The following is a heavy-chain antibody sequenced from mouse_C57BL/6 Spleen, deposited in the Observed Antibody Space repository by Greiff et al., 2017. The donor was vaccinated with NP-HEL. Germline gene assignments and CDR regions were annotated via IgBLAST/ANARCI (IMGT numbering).Heavy chain of an antibody. D-gene: IGHD1-1*01. CDR3: TREYGSSYEDWYFDV. CDR2: INPNNGGT. J-gene: IGHJ1*03. V-gene: IGHV1-18*01. CDR1: GYTFTDYN. Sequence: EVQLQQSGPELVKPGASVKIPCKASGYTFTDYNMDWVKQSHGKSLEWIGDINPNNGGTIYNQKFKGKATVTVDKSSSTAYMELRSLTSEDTAVYYGTREYGSSYEDWYFDVWGTGTTVTVSS.